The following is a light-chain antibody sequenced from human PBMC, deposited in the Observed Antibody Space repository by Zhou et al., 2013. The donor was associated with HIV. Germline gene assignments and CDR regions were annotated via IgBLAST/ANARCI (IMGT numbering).Light chain of an antibody. CDR2: GAS. V-gene: IGKV3D-20*02. Sequence: EIVLTQSPGTLSLSPGERATLSCRASQTVSSSYLAWYQQKPGQAPRLLIYGASNRATGIPDRFSGSGSGTAFTLSISSLEPEDFAVYYCQQRSNWPFSITFGQGTRLEI. J-gene: IGKJ5*01. CDR3: QQRSNWPFSIT. CDR1: QTVSSSY.